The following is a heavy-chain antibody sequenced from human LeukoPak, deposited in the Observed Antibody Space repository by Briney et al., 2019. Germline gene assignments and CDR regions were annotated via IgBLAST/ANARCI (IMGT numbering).Heavy chain of an antibody. CDR3: AKPPNLYDILTGFDY. CDR1: RFTFSSYA. D-gene: IGHD3-9*01. V-gene: IGHV3-30*02. J-gene: IGHJ4*02. Sequence: PGGSLRLSCAASRFTFSSYAMSCVRQAPGKGLEWVAVIWYDGSNKYYADSVKGRFTISRDNSKNTLYLQMNSLRAEDTAVYYCAKPPNLYDILTGFDYWGQGTLVTVSS. CDR2: IWYDGSNK.